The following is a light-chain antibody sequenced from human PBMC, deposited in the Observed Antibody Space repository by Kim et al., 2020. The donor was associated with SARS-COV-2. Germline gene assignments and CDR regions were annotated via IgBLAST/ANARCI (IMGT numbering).Light chain of an antibody. V-gene: IGKV1-39*01. Sequence: SASGGDRVTITCRASQKNSSYLLLYQQKPGKAPTLLIYAASSLQSGVPSRFSGSGSGTDFTLTMSSRQPEYCATYFCQQSYNTPYTCGQETELDI. J-gene: IGKJ2*01. CDR1: QKNSSY. CDR2: AAS. CDR3: QQSYNTPYT.